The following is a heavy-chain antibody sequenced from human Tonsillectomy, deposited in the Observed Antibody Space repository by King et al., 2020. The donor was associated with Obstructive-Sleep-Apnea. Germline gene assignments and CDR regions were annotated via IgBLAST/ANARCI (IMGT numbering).Heavy chain of an antibody. CDR3: AKVSRDGGIVEVPTAKEYYYYYYDLDV. Sequence: VQLVESGGGLVQPGGSLRLSCAVSGFTFRSYAMNWVRQAPGKGLEWVSTLSGSDGSTYYADSVKGRFTISRDNSKNTLNLQMNSLRVEDTAEYYCAKVSRDGGIVEVPTAKEYYYYYYDLDVWGQGTTVTVSS. CDR2: LSGSDGST. CDR1: GFTFRSYA. V-gene: IGHV3-23*04. J-gene: IGHJ6*02. D-gene: IGHD2-2*01.